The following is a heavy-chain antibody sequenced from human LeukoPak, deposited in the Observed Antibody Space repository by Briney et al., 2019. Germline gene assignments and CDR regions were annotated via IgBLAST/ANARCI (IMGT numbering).Heavy chain of an antibody. D-gene: IGHD3-22*01. CDR1: GYTLTAYN. Sequence: SVKVSCKASGYTLTAYNLHWVRQAPGQGLEWMGGIIPLFGTANYAQKFQGRVTITADESTSTVYMELSRLRSEDTAMYYCARTYYYDSSGYPVQVSDAFDIWGQGSMVTVSS. CDR2: IIPLFGTA. CDR3: ARTYYYDSSGYPVQVSDAFDI. V-gene: IGHV1-69*13. J-gene: IGHJ3*02.